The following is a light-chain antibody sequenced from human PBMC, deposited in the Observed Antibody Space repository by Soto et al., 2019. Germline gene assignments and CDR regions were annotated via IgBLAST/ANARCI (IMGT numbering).Light chain of an antibody. CDR1: QGVSTS. Sequence: EIVLTQSPATLSLSPGERATLSCRASQGVSTSLAWYQQKPGQAPRLLIYDASNRATGIPARFSGSGSGTDFTLTISSLEPEDFAVYYCKQSNIWLNTFGQGTRLEIK. J-gene: IGKJ5*01. CDR2: DAS. CDR3: KQSNIWLNT. V-gene: IGKV3-11*01.